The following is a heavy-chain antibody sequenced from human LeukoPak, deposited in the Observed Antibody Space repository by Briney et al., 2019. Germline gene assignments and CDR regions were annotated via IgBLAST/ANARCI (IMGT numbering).Heavy chain of an antibody. Sequence: GVSLRLSCAASGFTFSTYAMSWVRQAPGKGLEWVSTISGSGDSTFYAGSVKGRFPISRDNSKNTVYLQMNSLGAEDTAVYFCAKSGGGNWGFESWGQGALVTVSS. CDR2: ISGSGDST. CDR3: AKSGGGNWGFES. D-gene: IGHD7-27*01. J-gene: IGHJ4*02. CDR1: GFTFSTYA. V-gene: IGHV3-23*01.